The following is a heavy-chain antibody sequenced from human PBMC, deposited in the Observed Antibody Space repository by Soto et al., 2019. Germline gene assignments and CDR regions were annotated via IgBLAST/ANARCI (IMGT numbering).Heavy chain of an antibody. J-gene: IGHJ6*02. V-gene: IGHV3-33*01. CDR2: IWYDGSNK. CDR1: GFTFSSYG. Sequence: PGGSLRLSCAASGFTFSSYGMHWVRQAPGKGLEWVAVIWYDGSNKYYADSVKGRFTISRDNSKNTLYLQMNSLRAEDTAVYYCARGLYGGYPTYYYYGMDVWGQGTTVTVSS. CDR3: ARGLYGGYPTYYYYGMDV. D-gene: IGHD5-12*01.